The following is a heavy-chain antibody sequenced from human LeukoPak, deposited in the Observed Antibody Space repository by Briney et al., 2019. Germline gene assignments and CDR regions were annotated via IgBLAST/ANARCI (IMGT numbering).Heavy chain of an antibody. V-gene: IGHV4-39*07. Sequence: SETLSLTCIVSGGSISSTNYYWGWIRQPPGKGLECIGSIYYSGRTYYKPSLKSRVTKSVDTSKNQFSLKLSSVTAADTAVYYCAGTDASGGPDFDYWGQGTLVTVSS. CDR3: AGTDASGGPDFDY. D-gene: IGHD3-16*01. CDR2: IYYSGRT. CDR1: GGSISSTNYY. J-gene: IGHJ4*02.